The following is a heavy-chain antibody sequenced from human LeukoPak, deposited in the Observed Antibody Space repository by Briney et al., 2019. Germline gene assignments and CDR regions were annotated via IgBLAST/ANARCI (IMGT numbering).Heavy chain of an antibody. CDR3: ARDSSGWYGGAFDI. V-gene: IGHV3-11*04. CDR2: ISSSSSTI. D-gene: IGHD6-19*01. J-gene: IGHJ3*02. CDR1: GFTFSDYY. Sequence: AGGSLRLSCAASGFTFSDYYMSWIRQAPGKGLEWVSYISSSSSTIYYADSVKGRFTISRDNAKNSLYLQMNSLRAEDTAVYYCARDSSGWYGGAFDIWGQGTMVTVSS.